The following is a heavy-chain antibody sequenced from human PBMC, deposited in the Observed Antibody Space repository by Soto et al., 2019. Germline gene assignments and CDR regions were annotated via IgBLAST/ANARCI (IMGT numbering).Heavy chain of an antibody. CDR3: SRLSNGRPGDF. Sequence: SETLSLTCIVSGGSISNSNYHWGWSRQPPGKGLEWIGSIYYTGNTYYNPSLKSRVTIFMDTSKNQFSLTLSSVTAADTAVYYCSRLSNGRPGDFWGQGTPVTVSS. CDR1: GGSISNSNYH. CDR2: IYYTGNT. J-gene: IGHJ4*02. D-gene: IGHD2-8*01. V-gene: IGHV4-39*01.